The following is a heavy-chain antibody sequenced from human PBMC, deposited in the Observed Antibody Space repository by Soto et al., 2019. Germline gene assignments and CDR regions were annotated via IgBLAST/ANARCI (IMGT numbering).Heavy chain of an antibody. CDR1: GYSFTTYW. D-gene: IGHD6-13*01. CDR3: ARGRSNSWDHFDY. CDR2: IYPGDSDT. J-gene: IGHJ4*02. Sequence: EVQLVQSGAEVKKPGESLKISCKASGYSFTTYWIGWVRQMPGKGLEWMGIIYPGDSDTRYSPSFPGQVTISTDKSISTAYLQWSSLKASDTAMYYCARGRSNSWDHFDYWGQGTLVTASS. V-gene: IGHV5-51*03.